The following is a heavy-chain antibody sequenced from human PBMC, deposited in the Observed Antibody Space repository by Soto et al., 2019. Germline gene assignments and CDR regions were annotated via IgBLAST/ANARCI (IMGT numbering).Heavy chain of an antibody. V-gene: IGHV4-34*01. Sequence: SETLSLTCAVYGGSFSGYYWTWIRQPPGTGLEWIGEINHSGSTNYNPSLKSRVTISVDTSKNQFSLKLSSMTAADTAVYFCARSREMYYYDNSAYYAHWGQGTLVTVSS. D-gene: IGHD3-22*01. CDR2: INHSGST. CDR1: GGSFSGYY. J-gene: IGHJ4*02. CDR3: ARSREMYYYDNSAYYAH.